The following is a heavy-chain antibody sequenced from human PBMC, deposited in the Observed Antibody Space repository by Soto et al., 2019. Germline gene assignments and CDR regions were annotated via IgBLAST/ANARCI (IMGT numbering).Heavy chain of an antibody. J-gene: IGHJ5*02. CDR3: ARQVDWFGP. CDR2: IFNIGST. V-gene: IGHV4-59*08. CDR1: GGSISSYY. Sequence: PSETLSLTCTVSGGSISSYYWSWIRQPPGKGLEWIGHIFNIGSTNYNPSLKSRVTISVDTSKNQFSLKLRSVTAADTAVYYCARQVDWFGPWGQGTLVTVSP.